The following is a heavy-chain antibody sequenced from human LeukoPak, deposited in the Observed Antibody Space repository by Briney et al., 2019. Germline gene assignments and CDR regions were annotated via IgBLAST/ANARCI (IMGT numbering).Heavy chain of an antibody. CDR2: INPSGGST. CDR3: ARVRFSSGWYIAFDI. V-gene: IGHV1-46*01. J-gene: IGHJ3*02. D-gene: IGHD6-19*01. CDR1: GYTFTSYY. Sequence: GSVKVSCKASGYTFTSYYMHWVRRAPGRGLEWMGIINPSGGSTTYAQKFQGRVTMTRDTSTTTVYMELSSLRSEDTAVYYCARVRFSSGWYIAFDIWGQGTMVTVSS.